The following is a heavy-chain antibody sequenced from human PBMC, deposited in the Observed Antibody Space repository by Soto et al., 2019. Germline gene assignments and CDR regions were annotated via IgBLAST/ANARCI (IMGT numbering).Heavy chain of an antibody. CDR2: IYHSGST. Sequence: LTCADFGRSIRRTYWWSWVRQPPGKGLEWIGEIYHSGSTNYNPSLKSRVTISVDKSKDQFSLKLSSVTAADTAVYYCARSPGIAAAAGIYWGQG. CDR1: GRSIRRTYW. V-gene: IGHV4-4*02. CDR3: ARSPGIAAAAGIY. J-gene: IGHJ4*02. D-gene: IGHD6-13*01.